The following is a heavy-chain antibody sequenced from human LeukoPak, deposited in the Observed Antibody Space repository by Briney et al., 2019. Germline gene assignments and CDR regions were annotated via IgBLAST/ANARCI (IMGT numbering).Heavy chain of an antibody. J-gene: IGHJ4*02. V-gene: IGHV1-18*01. Sequence: ASVKVSCKASGGTFSSYAISWVRQAPGQGLEWMGWISAYNGNTNYAQKLQGRVTMTTDTSTSTAYMELRSLRSDDAAVYYCARVDYYDSSGSPLDDYWGQGTLVTVSS. CDR1: GGTFSSYA. D-gene: IGHD3-22*01. CDR3: ARVDYYDSSGSPLDDY. CDR2: ISAYNGNT.